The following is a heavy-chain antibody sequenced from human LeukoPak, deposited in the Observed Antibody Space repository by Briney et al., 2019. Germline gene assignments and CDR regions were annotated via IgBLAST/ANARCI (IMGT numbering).Heavy chain of an antibody. CDR1: GGTFSSYA. D-gene: IGHD7-27*01. CDR3: ARETNWGSPGAFDI. CDR2: IIPIFGTA. Sequence: SVKVSCKASGGTFSSYAISWVRQAPGQGLEWMGGIIPIFGTANYAQKFQGRVTITADESTSTAYMELSSLRSEDTAVYYCARETNWGSPGAFDIWGQGTMVTVS. J-gene: IGHJ3*02. V-gene: IGHV1-69*13.